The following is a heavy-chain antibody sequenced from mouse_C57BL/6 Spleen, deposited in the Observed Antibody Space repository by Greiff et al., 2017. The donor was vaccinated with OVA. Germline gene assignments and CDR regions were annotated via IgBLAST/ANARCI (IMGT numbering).Heavy chain of an antibody. CDR2: IRSKSNNYAT. CDR3: VRGYYGSSDYAMDY. V-gene: IGHV10-1*01. D-gene: IGHD1-1*01. CDR1: GFSFNTYA. Sequence: EVQLVESGGGLVQPKGSLKLSCAASGFSFNTYAMNWVRQAPGKGLEWVARIRSKSNNYATYYADSVKDRFTISRDDSESMLYLQMNNLKTEDTAMYYCVRGYYGSSDYAMDYWGQGTSVTVSS. J-gene: IGHJ4*01.